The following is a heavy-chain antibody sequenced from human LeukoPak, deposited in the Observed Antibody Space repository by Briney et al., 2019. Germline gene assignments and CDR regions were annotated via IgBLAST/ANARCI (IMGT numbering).Heavy chain of an antibody. D-gene: IGHD6-6*01. CDR1: GGTFSSYA. V-gene: IGHV1-69*04. CDR3: ARASIYSSSFDY. Sequence: SVKVSCKASGGTFSSYAISWVRQAPGQGLEWMGRIIPILGIANYAQKFQGRVTITADRSTSTAYMELSSLRSEDTAVYYCARASIYSSSFDYWGQGTLVTVSS. CDR2: IIPILGIA. J-gene: IGHJ4*02.